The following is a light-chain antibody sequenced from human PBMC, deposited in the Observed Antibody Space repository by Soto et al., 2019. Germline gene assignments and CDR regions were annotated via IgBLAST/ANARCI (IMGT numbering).Light chain of an antibody. Sequence: QSALTQPASVSGSPGQSITISCTGTSSDVGSHNLVSWYQQHPGQAPKLMIYEVSKRPLGVSTRFSASKSGNTASLTISGXXAXXEADYYCCSYGGSRAVFGGGTQL. V-gene: IGLV2-23*02. J-gene: IGLJ7*01. CDR3: CSYGGSRAV. CDR2: EVS. CDR1: SSDVGSHNL.